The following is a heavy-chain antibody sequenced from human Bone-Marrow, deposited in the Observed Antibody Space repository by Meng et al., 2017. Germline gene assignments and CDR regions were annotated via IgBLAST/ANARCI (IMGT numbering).Heavy chain of an antibody. CDR3: ANWNDGLLNY. J-gene: IGHJ4*02. CDR2: INPNSGGT. V-gene: IGHV1-2*06. D-gene: IGHD1-1*01. CDR1: GYNFPDYY. Sequence: VQPVPVGAEVKKPGASVKLSCKPSGYNFPDYYIPWVRRAPGQGLEWMGRINPNSGGTNYAQKFQGRVTMTRDTSISTAYMELSRLRSDDTAVYYCANWNDGLLNYWGQGTLVTVSS.